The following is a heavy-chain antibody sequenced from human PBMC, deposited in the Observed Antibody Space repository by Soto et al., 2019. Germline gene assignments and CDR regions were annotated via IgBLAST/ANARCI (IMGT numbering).Heavy chain of an antibody. J-gene: IGHJ4*02. V-gene: IGHV4-61*01. D-gene: IGHD6-19*01. CDR3: ARVTAVAGGFDY. Sequence: PSETLSLTCTVSGGSVSSGSYYWSWIRQPPGKGLEWIGYRYYSGSTNYNPSLKSRVTISVDTSKNQFSLKLSSVTAADTAVYYCARVTAVAGGFDYWGQGTLVTVSS. CDR1: GGSVSSGSYY. CDR2: RYYSGST.